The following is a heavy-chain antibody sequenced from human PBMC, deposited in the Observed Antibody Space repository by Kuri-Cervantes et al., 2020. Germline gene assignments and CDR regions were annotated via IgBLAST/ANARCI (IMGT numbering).Heavy chain of an antibody. CDR2: FCTTGST. J-gene: IGHJ3*02. CDR3: ARLLLPAVKGAFDM. CDR1: GASISSYC. D-gene: IGHD3-22*01. Sequence: SNTLSLTCTVSGASISSYCWSWIRQSAGKGLEWIGRFCTTGSTNYNPSVKSRVSMSADTSNNQFSLRLTSVTASDTAIYYCARLLLPAVKGAFDMWGQGTLVTVSS. V-gene: IGHV4-4*07.